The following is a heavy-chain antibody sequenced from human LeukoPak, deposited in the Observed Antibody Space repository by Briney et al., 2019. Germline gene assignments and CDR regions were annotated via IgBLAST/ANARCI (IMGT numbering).Heavy chain of an antibody. CDR2: TYHSGST. Sequence: SETLSLTCTVSGYAISSGGYYWSWIRQPPGKGPEWIGYTYHSGSTYYNPSLKSRVTISVDKSKNRFSLKVTSVTAADTAVYYCARGGLGSSSSHYYYYMDVWGKGTTVTVSS. D-gene: IGHD6-13*01. V-gene: IGHV4-30-2*01. CDR1: GYAISSGGYY. J-gene: IGHJ6*03. CDR3: ARGGLGSSSSHYYYYMDV.